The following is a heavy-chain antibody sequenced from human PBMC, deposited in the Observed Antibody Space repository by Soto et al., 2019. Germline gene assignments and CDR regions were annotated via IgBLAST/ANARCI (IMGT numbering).Heavy chain of an antibody. CDR3: ARAAGRSKLLPYYFDP. CDR2: INPATGDT. J-gene: IGHJ5*02. CDR1: VYAFTTSA. V-gene: IGHV1-3*01. D-gene: IGHD3-10*01. Sequence: QVHLVQSGAEVQKPGASVRISCQASVYAFTTSAIHWVRQAPGQSLGWRGWINPATGDTKYSQNVRGRVTFALDTYATTAYMDLRSLASHDTAVYYCARAAGRSKLLPYYFDPWGQGTLVTVSS.